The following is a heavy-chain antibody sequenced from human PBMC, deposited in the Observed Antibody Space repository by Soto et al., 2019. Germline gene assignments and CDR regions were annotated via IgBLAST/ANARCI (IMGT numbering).Heavy chain of an antibody. J-gene: IGHJ5*01. CDR1: GHTLASYD. CDR3: ATDPFYAWFDS. CDR2: MTPDSGDK. V-gene: IGHV1-8*01. Sequence: QVQLVQSGAEVRKPGASVKVSCKASGHTLASYDINWVRQATGQGLEWMGWMTPDSGDKGYAQKFEGRVTMTWDTSITIAYMELSSLRSDDTAVYYCATDPFYAWFDSWGQGILVTVSS. D-gene: IGHD3-16*01.